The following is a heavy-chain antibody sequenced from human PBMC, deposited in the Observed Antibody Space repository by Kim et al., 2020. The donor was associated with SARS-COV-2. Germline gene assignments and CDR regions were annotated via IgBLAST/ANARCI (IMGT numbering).Heavy chain of an antibody. J-gene: IGHJ3*02. V-gene: IGHV3-30*01. Sequence: KGRFTISRDNSKNTLYLQMNSLRAEDTAVYYCARDPAYCGGDCPEDAFDIWGQGTMVTVSS. D-gene: IGHD2-21*02. CDR3: ARDPAYCGGDCPEDAFDI.